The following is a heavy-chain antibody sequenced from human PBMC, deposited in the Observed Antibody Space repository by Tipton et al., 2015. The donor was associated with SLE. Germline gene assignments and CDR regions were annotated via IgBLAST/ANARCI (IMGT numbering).Heavy chain of an antibody. CDR2: ISSTSSYI. D-gene: IGHD3-10*01. J-gene: IGHJ4*02. Sequence: SLRLSCAASGFTFSSYWVNWVRQAPGKGLEWVSSISSTSSYIYYADSVKGRFTISRDNAKNSLHLQMNSLRAGDTAVYYCAKCSLWFRELIDYWGQGTLVTVSS. V-gene: IGHV3-21*04. CDR1: GFTFSSYW. CDR3: AKCSLWFRELIDY.